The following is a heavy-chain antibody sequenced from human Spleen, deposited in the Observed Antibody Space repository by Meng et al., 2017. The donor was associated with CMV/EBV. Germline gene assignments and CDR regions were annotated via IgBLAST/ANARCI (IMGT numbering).Heavy chain of an antibody. J-gene: IGHJ5*02. D-gene: IGHD2-2*02. CDR2: IYYSGST. Sequence: IRSSDYFWSWIRQPPGKGLEWIGYIYYSGSTYVNPSLKSRVTMSLDTSKNQFFLRLRSVTAADTAVYYCARAEGVIVVVPATIFWFDPWGQGTLVTVSS. CDR1: IRSSDYF. CDR3: ARAEGVIVVVPATIFWFDP. V-gene: IGHV4-30-4*08.